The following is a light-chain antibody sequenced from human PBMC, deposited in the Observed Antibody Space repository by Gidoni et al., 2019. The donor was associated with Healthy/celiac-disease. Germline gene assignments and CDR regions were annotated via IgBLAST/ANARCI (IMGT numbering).Light chain of an antibody. Sequence: DIQMTQSPSSLSASVGDRVTITCQASQDISNDVNWYQQKPGKDPKRLIYVASNFETGVPSRVSGSGSGTDFTFTLSTLQPEDIATHYSQQYDNLPLTFGQGTKLEIK. CDR1: QDISND. V-gene: IGKV1-33*01. CDR2: VAS. CDR3: QQYDNLPLT. J-gene: IGKJ2*01.